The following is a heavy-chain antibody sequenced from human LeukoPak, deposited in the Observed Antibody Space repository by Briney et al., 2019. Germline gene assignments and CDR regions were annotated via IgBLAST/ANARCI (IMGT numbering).Heavy chain of an antibody. J-gene: IGHJ4*02. V-gene: IGHV4-39*07. D-gene: IGHD5-18*01. CDR2: IYHSGST. CDR1: GGSISSSSYY. CDR3: ASDTATDY. Sequence: PSETLSLTCTVSGGSISSSSYYWGWIRQPPGKGLEWIGSIYHSGSTYYNPSLKSRVTISVDTSKNQFSLKLSSVTAADTAVYYCASDTATDYWGQGTLVTVSS.